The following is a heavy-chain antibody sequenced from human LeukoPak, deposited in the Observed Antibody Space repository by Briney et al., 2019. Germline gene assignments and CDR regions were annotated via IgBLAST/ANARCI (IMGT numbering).Heavy chain of an antibody. CDR1: GFTFSRYG. J-gene: IGHJ6*03. D-gene: IGHD3-10*01. V-gene: IGHV3-23*01. CDR3: ARDRHGYYGSGKTLGYYYYMDV. Sequence: PGGSLRLSCAASGFTFSRYGMSWVRQAPGKGLEWVSAISGSGGSTYYADSVKGRFTISRDNSKNTLYLQMNSLRAEDTAVYYCARDRHGYYGSGKTLGYYYYMDVWGKGTTVTISS. CDR2: ISGSGGST.